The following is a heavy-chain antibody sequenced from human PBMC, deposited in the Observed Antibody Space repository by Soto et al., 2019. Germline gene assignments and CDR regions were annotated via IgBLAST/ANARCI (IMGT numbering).Heavy chain of an antibody. V-gene: IGHV3-30-3*01. J-gene: IGHJ5*02. D-gene: IGHD5-12*01. CDR1: GFTFSSYA. CDR2: ISYDGSNK. Sequence: PGGSLRLSCAASGFTFSSYAMHWVRQAPGKGLEWVAVISYDGSNKYYADSVKGRFTISRDNSKNTLFLQMNSLRAEDTAVYYCARDQDVDIAATITNNWFDPWGQGTLVPVSS. CDR3: ARDQDVDIAATITNNWFDP.